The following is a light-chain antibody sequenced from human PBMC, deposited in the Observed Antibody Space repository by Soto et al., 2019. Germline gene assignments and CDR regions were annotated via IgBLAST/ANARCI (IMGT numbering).Light chain of an antibody. CDR1: QSISSW. V-gene: IGKV1-5*01. CDR3: QQYNSYST. J-gene: IGKJ1*01. CDR2: DAS. Sequence: DIQMTQSPSTLSASVGDRVTITCRASQSISSWLAWDQQKPGKAPKLLIYDASSLESGVPSRFSGSGSGTEFTLTVSRLQPDDFATYYGQQYNSYSTCGQGTKVEIK.